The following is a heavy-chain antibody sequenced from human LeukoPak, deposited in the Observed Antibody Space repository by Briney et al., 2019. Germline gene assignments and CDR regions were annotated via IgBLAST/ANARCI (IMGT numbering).Heavy chain of an antibody. CDR2: INPNSGGT. J-gene: IGHJ5*02. CDR1: GYTFTGYH. Sequence: GASVKVSCKASGYTFTGYHMHWVRQAPGQGLEWMGWINPNSGGTNYAQKFQGRVTMTRDTSISTAYMELSRLRSDDTAVYYCARDGVVVVAATAGWFDPWGQGTLVTVSS. D-gene: IGHD2-15*01. V-gene: IGHV1-2*02. CDR3: ARDGVVVVAATAGWFDP.